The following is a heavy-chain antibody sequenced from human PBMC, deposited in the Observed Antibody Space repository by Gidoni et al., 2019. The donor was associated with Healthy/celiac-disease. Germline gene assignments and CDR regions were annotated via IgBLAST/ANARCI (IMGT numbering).Heavy chain of an antibody. V-gene: IGHV3-30-3*01. CDR2: ISYDGSNK. CDR1: GFTFSSYA. Sequence: QVQLVESGGGVVQPGRSLRLSCAASGFTFSSYAMHWVRQAPGKGLEWVAVISYDGSNKYYADSVKGRFTISRDNSKNTLYLQMNSLRAEDTAVYYCARESQDYYYYMDVWGKGTTVTVSS. CDR3: ARESQDYYYYMDV. J-gene: IGHJ6*03.